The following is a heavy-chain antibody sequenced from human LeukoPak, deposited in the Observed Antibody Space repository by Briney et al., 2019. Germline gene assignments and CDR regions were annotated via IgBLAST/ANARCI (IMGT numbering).Heavy chain of an antibody. CDR3: AKSRGSGLFDY. CDR2: ISGSGGST. D-gene: IGHD3-10*01. V-gene: IGHV3-23*01. Sequence: GGSLRLSCAASGFTFSSYAMSWVRQAPGKGLQWVSGISGSGGSTYYADSVKGRFTISRDNSKNTLYVQMNSLRADDTAVYYCAKSRGSGLFDYWGQGTLVTVAS. CDR1: GFTFSSYA. J-gene: IGHJ4*02.